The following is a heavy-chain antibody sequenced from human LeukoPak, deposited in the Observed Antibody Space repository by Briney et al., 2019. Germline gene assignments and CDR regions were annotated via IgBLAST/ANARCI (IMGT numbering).Heavy chain of an antibody. J-gene: IGHJ4*02. CDR2: ISGSGGST. V-gene: IGHV3-23*01. Sequence: GGSLRLSCAASGFTFSSYAMSWVRQAPGKGLEWVSAISGSGGSTYYADSVKGRFTISRDNSKNTLYLQMNSLRAEDTAVYYCAKQPLFGVVNRDQYHDYWGQGTLVTVSS. CDR1: GFTFSSYA. D-gene: IGHD3-3*01. CDR3: AKQPLFGVVNRDQYHDY.